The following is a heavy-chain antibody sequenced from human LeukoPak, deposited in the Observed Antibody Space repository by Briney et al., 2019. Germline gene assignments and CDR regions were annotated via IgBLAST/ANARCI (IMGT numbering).Heavy chain of an antibody. D-gene: IGHD2-2*01. CDR2: IKQDGSEK. CDR3: AGGGVVPAAPRY. V-gene: IGHV3-7*01. Sequence: GGSLRLSCAASGFSLSSYGMNWVRQAPGKGLEWVANIKQDGSEKYYVDSVRGRFTISRDNAKNSLYLQMNSLRAEDTAVYYCAGGGVVPAAPRYWGQGTLVTVSS. CDR1: GFSLSSYG. J-gene: IGHJ4*02.